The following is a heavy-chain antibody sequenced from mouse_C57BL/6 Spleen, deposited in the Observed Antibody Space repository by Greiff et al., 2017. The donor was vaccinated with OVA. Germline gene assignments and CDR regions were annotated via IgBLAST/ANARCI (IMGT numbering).Heavy chain of an antibody. V-gene: IGHV5-4*01. J-gene: IGHJ2*01. D-gene: IGHD3-2*01. CDR2: ISDGGSYT. Sequence: DVKLVESGGGLVKPGGSLKLSCAASGFTFSSYAMSWVRQTPEKRLEWVATISDGGSYTYYPDNVKGRFTISRDNAKNNLYLQMSHLKSEDTAMYYCARDKTALDYWGQGTTLTVSS. CDR1: GFTFSSYA. CDR3: ARDKTALDY.